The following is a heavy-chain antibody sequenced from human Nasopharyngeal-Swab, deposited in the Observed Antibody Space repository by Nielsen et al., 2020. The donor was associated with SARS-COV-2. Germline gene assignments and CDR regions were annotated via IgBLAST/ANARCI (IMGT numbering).Heavy chain of an antibody. CDR3: AKGLEMATADY. CDR2: ISYDGSNK. Sequence: GESLKISCAASGFTFSSYGMHWVRQAPGKGLEWVAVISYDGSNKYYADSVKGRFTISRDNSKNTLYLQMNSLRAEDTAVYYCAKGLEMATADYWGQGTLVTVS. J-gene: IGHJ4*02. D-gene: IGHD5-24*01. CDR1: GFTFSSYG. V-gene: IGHV3-30*18.